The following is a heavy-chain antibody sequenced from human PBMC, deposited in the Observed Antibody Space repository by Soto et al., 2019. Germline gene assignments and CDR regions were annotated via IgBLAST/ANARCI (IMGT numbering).Heavy chain of an antibody. Sequence: ETLSRTCAVCGGSFSGYYWSWIRQPPGKGLEWIGEINHSGSTNYNPSLKSRVTISVDTSKNQFSLKLSSVTAADTAVYYCARSADIVVVPAAMSPYWFDPWGQGTLVTVSS. V-gene: IGHV4-34*01. CDR1: GGSFSGYY. D-gene: IGHD2-2*01. J-gene: IGHJ5*02. CDR2: INHSGST. CDR3: ARSADIVVVPAAMSPYWFDP.